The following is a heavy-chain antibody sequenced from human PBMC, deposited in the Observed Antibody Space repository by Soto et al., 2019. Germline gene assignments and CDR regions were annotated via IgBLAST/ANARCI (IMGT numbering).Heavy chain of an antibody. V-gene: IGHV1-46*01. CDR2: INPSGGST. CDR3: ARVSGTLRVGY. CDR1: GYIFTNYA. Sequence: ASVKVSCKASGYIFTNYAMHWVRQAPGQGLEWMGIINPSGGSTSYAQKFQGRVTMTRDTSTSTVYMELSSLRSEDTAVYYCARVSGTLRVGYWGQGTLVTVSS. D-gene: IGHD1-1*01. J-gene: IGHJ4*02.